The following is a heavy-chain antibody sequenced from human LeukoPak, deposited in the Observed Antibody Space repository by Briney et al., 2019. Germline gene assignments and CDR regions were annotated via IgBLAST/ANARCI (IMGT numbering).Heavy chain of an antibody. Sequence: GASVKVSCKASDFGFTSYGMSWVRQAPGQGLEWMGWISAYNGSTKYAQKLQGRVTMTTDTSTGTAYMELRSLRPDDTAVYYCARAPITIFGVVIPGPYWGQGTLVTVSS. CDR2: ISAYNGST. J-gene: IGHJ4*02. CDR3: ARAPITIFGVVIPGPY. CDR1: DFGFTSYG. V-gene: IGHV1-18*01. D-gene: IGHD3-3*01.